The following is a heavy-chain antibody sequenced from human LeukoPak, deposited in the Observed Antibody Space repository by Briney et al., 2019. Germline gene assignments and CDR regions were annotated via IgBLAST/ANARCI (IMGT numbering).Heavy chain of an antibody. CDR1: GGSISSGYY. CDR2: IYYSGST. D-gene: IGHD1-1*01. V-gene: IGHV4-31*03. J-gene: IGHJ6*03. Sequence: SEILSLTCTVSGGSISSGYYWSWIRQHPGKGLEWIGYIYYSGSTYYNPSLKSRVTISVDTSKNQFSLKLSSVTAADTAVYYCAREILERPYYYYYMDVWGKGTTVTVSS. CDR3: AREILERPYYYYYMDV.